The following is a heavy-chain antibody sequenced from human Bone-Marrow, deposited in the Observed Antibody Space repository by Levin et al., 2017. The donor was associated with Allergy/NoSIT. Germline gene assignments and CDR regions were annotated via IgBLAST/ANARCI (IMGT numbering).Heavy chain of an antibody. V-gene: IGHV3-74*03. D-gene: IGHD3-3*01. CDR3: ARDFGDFWSGYADY. CDR2: TNNDGSST. Sequence: LAGGSLRLSCAASGFTFSSFWMYWVRQAPGRGLVWVSRTNNDGSSTTYADSVKGRFTISRDNAKNTLYLQMNNLRAEDTAVYYCARDFGDFWSGYADYWGQGTLVTVSS. CDR1: GFTFSSFW. J-gene: IGHJ4*02.